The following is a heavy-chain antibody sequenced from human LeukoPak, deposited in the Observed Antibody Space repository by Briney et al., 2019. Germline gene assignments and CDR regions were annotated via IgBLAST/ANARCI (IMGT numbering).Heavy chain of an antibody. CDR1: GGTFNSYA. CDR2: IIPRLGTT. V-gene: IGHV1-69*05. CDR3: AADGTD. Sequence: ASVKVSFTASGGTFNSYAINWVRQAPGQGLEWRGGIIPRLGTTKYIEKFQGRITITTDESTTTAYMELTSLRSEDTAVYYCAADGTDWGQGTLVTVSS. J-gene: IGHJ4*02.